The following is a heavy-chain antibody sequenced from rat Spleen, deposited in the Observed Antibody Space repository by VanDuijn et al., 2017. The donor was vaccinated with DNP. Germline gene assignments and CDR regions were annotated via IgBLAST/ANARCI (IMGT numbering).Heavy chain of an antibody. V-gene: IGHV5S13*01. CDR3: ATHRIPKGFAY. J-gene: IGHJ3*01. D-gene: IGHD1-6*01. CDR2: ISTNGGNS. Sequence: EVQLVESGGDLVQPGRSLKLSCAASGFTFSKYGMAWVRQAPTQGLEWVASISTNGGNSYYRDYVKGRFTISRDNAKHTKYMKMDSLRSEDKATYYCATHRIPKGFAYWGQGTLVTVSS. CDR1: GFTFSKYG.